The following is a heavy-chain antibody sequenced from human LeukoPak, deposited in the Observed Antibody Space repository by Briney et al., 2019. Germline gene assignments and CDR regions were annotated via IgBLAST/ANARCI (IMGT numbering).Heavy chain of an antibody. CDR2: INPNSGGT. CDR3: ARVLFLWELLSNDAFDI. D-gene: IGHD1-26*01. V-gene: IGHV1-2*02. Sequence: ASVKVSCKASGYTFTSYGISWVRQAPGQGLEWMGWINPNSGGTNYAQKFQGRVTMTRDTSISTAYMELSRLRSDDTAVYYCARVLFLWELLSNDAFDIWGQGTMVTVSS. J-gene: IGHJ3*02. CDR1: GYTFTSYG.